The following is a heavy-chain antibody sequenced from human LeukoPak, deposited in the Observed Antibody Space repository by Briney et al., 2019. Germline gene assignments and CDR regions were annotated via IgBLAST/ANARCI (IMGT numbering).Heavy chain of an antibody. D-gene: IGHD6-19*01. CDR3: ASGRRLGY. Sequence: GGSLRLSCAASGFTFSNYWMSWVRQAPGKGLEWVANIKEDGSEKYYVDSVKGRFTISRDNARNSLYLQMNSLRAEDTAVYYCASGRRLGYWGQGTLVTVSS. J-gene: IGHJ4*02. CDR1: GFTFSNYW. V-gene: IGHV3-7*01. CDR2: IKEDGSEK.